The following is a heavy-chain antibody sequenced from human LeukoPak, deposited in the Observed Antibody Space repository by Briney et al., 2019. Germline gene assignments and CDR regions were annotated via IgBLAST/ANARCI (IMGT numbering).Heavy chain of an antibody. CDR3: ARDLITMVRGAYDY. D-gene: IGHD3-10*01. CDR2: INPNSGGT. V-gene: IGHV1-2*02. CDR1: GYTFTDYY. Sequence: ASVKVSCKASGYTFTDYYMHWVRQPPGQGLEWMGWINPNSGGTNYAQKFQGRVTMTRDTSISTAYMELSRLRSDDTAVYYCARDLITMVRGAYDYWGQGTLVTVSS. J-gene: IGHJ4*02.